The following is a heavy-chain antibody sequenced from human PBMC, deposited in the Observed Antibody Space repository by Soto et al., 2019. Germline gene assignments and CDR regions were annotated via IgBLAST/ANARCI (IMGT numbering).Heavy chain of an antibody. CDR1: GGSISSSSYY. Sequence: SETLSLTCTVSGGSISSSSYYWGWIRQPPGKGLERIGYIYYSGSTNYNPSLKSRVTISVDTSKNQFSLKLSSVTAADTAVYYCARDDVDSSGWLNFDYWGQGTLVTVSS. D-gene: IGHD6-19*01. V-gene: IGHV4-61*01. CDR2: IYYSGST. CDR3: ARDDVDSSGWLNFDY. J-gene: IGHJ4*02.